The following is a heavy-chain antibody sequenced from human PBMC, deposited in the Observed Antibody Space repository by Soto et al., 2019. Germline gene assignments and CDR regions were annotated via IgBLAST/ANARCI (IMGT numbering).Heavy chain of an antibody. CDR3: AKDYDFWSGSFDY. D-gene: IGHD3-3*01. V-gene: IGHV3-9*01. CDR2: ISWNSGTI. J-gene: IGHJ4*02. Sequence: EVQLVESGGGLVQPGRSLRLSCAASGFTFDDYAMHWVRQAPGKGLEWVSGISWNSGTIGYAASVRGRFTISRDNAKNSLYLQMNSLRAEDTALYYRAKDYDFWSGSFDYCGQGTLGTVSS. CDR1: GFTFDDYA.